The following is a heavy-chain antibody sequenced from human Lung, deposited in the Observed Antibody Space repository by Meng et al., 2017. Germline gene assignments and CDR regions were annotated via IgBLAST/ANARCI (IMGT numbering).Heavy chain of an antibody. Sequence: QVQLQESGPGLVKPSQTLSLTCTVSGGSISSGTYYWGWIRQLPGKGLEWNAYIHYSGSTYYSPSLKSRVTISVDTSKNQLSLKLSSMTAADTAVYYCARYVFDSSSLYSNWFDPWGQGTLVTVSS. J-gene: IGHJ5*02. CDR1: GGSISSGTYY. CDR3: ARYVFDSSSLYSNWFDP. V-gene: IGHV4-31*03. CDR2: IHYSGST. D-gene: IGHD3-22*01.